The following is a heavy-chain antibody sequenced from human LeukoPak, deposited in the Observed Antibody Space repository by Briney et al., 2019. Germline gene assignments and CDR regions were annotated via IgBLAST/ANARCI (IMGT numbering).Heavy chain of an antibody. Sequence: SETLSLTCAVYGGSFSGYYWVWIRQPPGKGLEWIGSIYHSGSTHYNPSLKSRVTISVDTSKNQFSLKLNSLTAADTAVYYCATAPVPAATSAGRWFDPWGQGTLVAVSS. CDR2: IYHSGST. CDR1: GGSFSGYY. V-gene: IGHV4-34*01. D-gene: IGHD2-2*01. J-gene: IGHJ5*02. CDR3: ATAPVPAATSAGRWFDP.